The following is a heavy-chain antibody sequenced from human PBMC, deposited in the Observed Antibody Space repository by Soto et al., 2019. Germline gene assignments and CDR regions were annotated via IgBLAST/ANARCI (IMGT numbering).Heavy chain of an antibody. V-gene: IGHV1-69*08. J-gene: IGHJ5*02. CDR3: ATDKYGAGRVGVHS. CDR2: IVPTLRIT. D-gene: IGHD1-26*01. Sequence: QVQLVQSRAEVKKPGASLRVSCETSGGTSTIYTITWVRQAPGQGLQWMGRIVPTLRITNYAQEFQGRLTITADSSTSTAHIELTSLTSEDTAVYYCATDKYGAGRVGVHSWGQGTLVTVSS. CDR1: GGTSTIYT.